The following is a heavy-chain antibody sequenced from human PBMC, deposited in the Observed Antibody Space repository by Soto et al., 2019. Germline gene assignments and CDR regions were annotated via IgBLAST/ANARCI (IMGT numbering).Heavy chain of an antibody. CDR2: INHSGST. Sequence: QVQLQQWGAGLLKPSETLSLTCAVYGGSFSGYYWSWILQPPGKGLEWIGEINHSGSTNYNPSLKSRVTISVDTSKNQFSLKLSSVTAADTAVYYCARGGVIVVVPAAHERAFDIWGQGTMVTVSS. CDR3: ARGGVIVVVPAAHERAFDI. D-gene: IGHD2-2*01. CDR1: GGSFSGYY. V-gene: IGHV4-34*01. J-gene: IGHJ3*02.